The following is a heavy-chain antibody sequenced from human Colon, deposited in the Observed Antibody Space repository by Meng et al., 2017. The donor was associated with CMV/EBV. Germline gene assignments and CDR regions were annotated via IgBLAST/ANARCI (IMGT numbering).Heavy chain of an antibody. D-gene: IGHD3-3*01. J-gene: IGHJ4*02. CDR2: MSGSGDNT. Sequence: GESLKISWAASGFTFSSYAMSWVRQIPGKGLEWVSSMSGSGDNTYYADSVKGRFTISRDNSKNTLYLQMNSLRSEDTALYSCARLLIYDFWSGFDYWGQGTLVTVSS. CDR1: GFTFSSYA. CDR3: ARLLIYDFWSGFDY. V-gene: IGHV3-23*01.